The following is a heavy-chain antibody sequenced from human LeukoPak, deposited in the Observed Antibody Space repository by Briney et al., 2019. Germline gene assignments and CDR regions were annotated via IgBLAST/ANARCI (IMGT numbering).Heavy chain of an antibody. D-gene: IGHD5-24*01. V-gene: IGHV1-69*06. CDR2: IIPIFGTP. CDR1: GGTFSSYA. CDR3: ATGPQRARRWLQFRRGNWFDP. Sequence: GASVKVSCKASGGTFSSYAISWVRQAPGQGLEWMGGIIPIFGTPNYAQKFQGRVTMTEDTSTDTAYMELSSLRSEDTAVYYCATGPQRARRWLQFRRGNWFDPWGQGTLVTVSS. J-gene: IGHJ5*02.